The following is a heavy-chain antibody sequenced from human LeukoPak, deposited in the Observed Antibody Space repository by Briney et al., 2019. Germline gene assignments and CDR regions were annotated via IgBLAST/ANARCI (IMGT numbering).Heavy chain of an antibody. D-gene: IGHD3-22*01. J-gene: IGHJ5*02. Sequence: ASVKVSCKASGYTFTSYYMHWVRQAPGQGLEWMGWINPNSGGTNYAQKFQGRVTMTRDTSISTAYMELSSLRSEDTAVYYCARGYYYDSSGPLNWFDPWGQGTLVTVSS. CDR3: ARGYYYDSSGPLNWFDP. V-gene: IGHV1-2*02. CDR1: GYTFTSYY. CDR2: INPNSGGT.